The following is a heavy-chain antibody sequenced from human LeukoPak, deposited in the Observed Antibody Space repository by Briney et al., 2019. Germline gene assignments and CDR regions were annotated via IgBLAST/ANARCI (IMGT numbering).Heavy chain of an antibody. Sequence: SQTLSLTCTVSGGSISRSGYYWSWLRQHPGKGLEWIGYIYYSGTTYYNPSLKSRVTISVDTSKNQFSLKLFSVTAADTAVYYCAREDYYDSSGYLDYWGQGTLVTVSS. CDR3: AREDYYDSSGYLDY. D-gene: IGHD3-22*01. CDR1: GGSISRSGYY. V-gene: IGHV4-31*03. CDR2: IYYSGTT. J-gene: IGHJ4*02.